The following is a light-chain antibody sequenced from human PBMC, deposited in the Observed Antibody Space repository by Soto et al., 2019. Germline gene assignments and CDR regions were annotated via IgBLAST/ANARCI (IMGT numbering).Light chain of an antibody. Sequence: QSVLTQPASVSGSPGQSITISCTGTSSNVGANIFVSWYQQHPGKAPKLMIYTVSSRPSGDSQRFSGSKSGNTASLTISGLQAEDEADYYCSSFTTVSTYVFGTGTKLTVL. J-gene: IGLJ1*01. V-gene: IGLV2-14*01. CDR2: TVS. CDR1: SSNVGANIF. CDR3: SSFTTVSTYV.